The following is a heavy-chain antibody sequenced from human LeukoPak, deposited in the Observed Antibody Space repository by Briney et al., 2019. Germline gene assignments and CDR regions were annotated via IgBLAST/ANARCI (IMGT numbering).Heavy chain of an antibody. CDR1: GYIFTNYY. Sequence: GASVKISCKASGYIFTNYYMHWVRQAPGQGLEWLGIINPSGGSTTYAQKFQGRVTMTSDMSTNTAYMELSRLISEDTAVYYCTRDPGLTNFYYYMDVWGKGTTVTVSS. CDR2: INPSGGST. D-gene: IGHD4-11*01. J-gene: IGHJ6*03. V-gene: IGHV1-46*01. CDR3: TRDPGLTNFYYYMDV.